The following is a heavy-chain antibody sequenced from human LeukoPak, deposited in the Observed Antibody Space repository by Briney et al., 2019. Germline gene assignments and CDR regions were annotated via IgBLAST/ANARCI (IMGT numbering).Heavy chain of an antibody. Sequence: GGSLRLSCAASGFTFSTYSMTWVRQAPGKGLEWVSSISSSSSYIYYADSVKGRLTISRDNAKNSLYLQMSSLRAEDSAVYYCARGPPLDPWGQGALVTVSS. CDR2: ISSSSSYI. J-gene: IGHJ5*02. V-gene: IGHV3-21*01. CDR3: ARGPPLDP. CDR1: GFTFSTYS.